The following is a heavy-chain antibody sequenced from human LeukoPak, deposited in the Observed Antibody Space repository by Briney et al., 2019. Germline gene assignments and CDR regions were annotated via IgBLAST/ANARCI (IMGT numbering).Heavy chain of an antibody. J-gene: IGHJ4*02. D-gene: IGHD3-22*01. V-gene: IGHV1-69*05. CDR3: ARGELGYSSGFSFFDY. CDR1: RGTFSSYG. CDR2: VIAIFGRV. Sequence: ASVKVSCKASRGTFSSYGISWVRQAPGQGLEWMGGVIAIFGRVKYGQKFQGRGTITTDESTSTAYMELSSLTSEDTGVYYCARGELGYSSGFSFFDYWGQGTLVTVSS.